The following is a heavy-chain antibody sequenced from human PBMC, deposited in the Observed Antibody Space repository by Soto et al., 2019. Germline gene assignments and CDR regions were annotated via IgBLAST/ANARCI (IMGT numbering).Heavy chain of an antibody. V-gene: IGHV1-69*06. J-gene: IGHJ5*01. CDR3: ARDAGGSGYQLDS. D-gene: IGHD3-22*01. CDR1: GGTFSTYA. Sequence: QVQLVQSGAEVKKPGSSVKVSCKASGGTFSTYATSWVRQAPGQGLEWMGMIIPMFGTANYAQKFQGRVTITADKSTSTAYMELSSLISDDKAVYDCARDAGGSGYQLDSWGQGTLVTVSS. CDR2: IIPMFGTA.